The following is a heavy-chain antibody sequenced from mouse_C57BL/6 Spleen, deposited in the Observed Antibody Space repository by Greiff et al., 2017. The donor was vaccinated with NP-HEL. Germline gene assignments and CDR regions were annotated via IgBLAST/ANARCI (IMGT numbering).Heavy chain of an antibody. CDR3: ARQDYGSSSLYFDY. D-gene: IGHD1-1*01. J-gene: IGHJ2*01. Sequence: EVKLQESGGGLVKPGGSLKLSCAASGFTFSSYTMSWVRQTPEKRLEWVATISGGGGNTYYPDSVKGRFTISRDNAKNTLYLQMSSLRSEDTALYYCARQDYGSSSLYFDYWGQGTTLTVSS. CDR1: GFTFSSYT. CDR2: ISGGGGNT. V-gene: IGHV5-9*01.